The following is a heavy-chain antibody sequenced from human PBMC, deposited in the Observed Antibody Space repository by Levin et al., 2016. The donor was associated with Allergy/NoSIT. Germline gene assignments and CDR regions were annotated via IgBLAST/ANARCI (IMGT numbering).Heavy chain of an antibody. CDR2: MNPNSGNT. D-gene: IGHD3-10*01. CDR3: ARGYYYGSGSYYRYGSFYYYYGMDV. Sequence: ASVKVSCKASGYTFTSYDINWVRQATGQGLEWMGWMNPNSGNTGYAQKFQGRVTMTRNTSISTAYMELSSLRSEDTAVYYCARGYYYGSGSYYRYGSFYYYYGMDVWGQGTTVTVSS. V-gene: IGHV1-8*01. CDR1: GYTFTSYD. J-gene: IGHJ6*02.